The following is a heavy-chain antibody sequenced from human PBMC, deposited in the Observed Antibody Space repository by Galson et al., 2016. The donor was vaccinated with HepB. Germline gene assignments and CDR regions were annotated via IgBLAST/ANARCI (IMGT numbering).Heavy chain of an antibody. CDR3: ARHKWNPDDGFDY. V-gene: IGHV1-2*02. Sequence: SVKVSCKASGYTFTDYHIHWVRQAPGQGLEWMGWVNADSGGTMHAQRFQGRVTLTRDTSISTAYMELRSLASDDTAVYFCARHKWNPDDGFDYWGQGTLVTVSS. D-gene: IGHD1-20*01. J-gene: IGHJ4*02. CDR2: VNADSGGT. CDR1: GYTFTDYH.